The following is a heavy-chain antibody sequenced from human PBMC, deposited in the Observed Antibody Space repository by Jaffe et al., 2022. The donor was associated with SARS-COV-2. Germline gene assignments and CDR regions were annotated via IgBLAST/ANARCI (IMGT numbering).Heavy chain of an antibody. J-gene: IGHJ4*02. V-gene: IGHV4-39*01. CDR1: GGSISGSHHY. CDR3: ARLTISGGDPIDC. CDR2: MYYRGGS. D-gene: IGHD2-21*02. Sequence: QLQLEESGPGLVKPSETLSLICSVSGGSISGSHHYWGWFRQPPGKGLEWIGSMYYRGGSGYNPTLKSRVTISIDMSKNQFSLKLTTVTAEDTAVYYCARLTISGGDPIDCWGQGTLVTVSS.